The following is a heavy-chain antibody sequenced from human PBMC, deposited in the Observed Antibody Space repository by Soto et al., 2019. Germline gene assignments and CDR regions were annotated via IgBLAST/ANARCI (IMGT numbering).Heavy chain of an antibody. Sequence: SETLSLTCTFSGGSISTSNYYWGWIRQPPGKGLEWIGTIYHRGSTYYNPSLNSRVTISVDTSKNQFSLKLSSVTAADTAVYYCAREPVQAGYWGQGTLVTVSA. CDR3: AREPVQAGY. V-gene: IGHV4-39*07. J-gene: IGHJ4*02. CDR1: GGSISTSNYY. CDR2: IYHRGST. D-gene: IGHD4-17*01.